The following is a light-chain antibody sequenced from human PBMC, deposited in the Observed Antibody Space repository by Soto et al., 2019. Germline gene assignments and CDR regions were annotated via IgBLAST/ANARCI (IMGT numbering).Light chain of an antibody. CDR2: AAS. CDR1: QSVSSY. CDR3: QQYNNWPPIT. V-gene: IGKV3-15*01. J-gene: IGKJ5*01. Sequence: EIVLTQSPGTLSLSPGERATLSCRASQSVSSYLAWYQQKPGQAPRLLIYAASTRATGIPARFSGSGSGTEFTLTISSLQSEDFAVYYCQQYNNWPPITFGQGTRLEI.